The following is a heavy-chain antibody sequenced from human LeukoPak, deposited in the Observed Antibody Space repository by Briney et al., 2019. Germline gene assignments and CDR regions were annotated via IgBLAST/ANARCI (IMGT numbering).Heavy chain of an antibody. CDR2: IYHSGTT. V-gene: IGHV4-38-2*02. CDR1: GYSITSGYH. Sequence: SETLSLTCTVSGYSITSGYHWGWIRQPPGKGLEWIASIYHSGTTYYNPSLKSRITISLDTSKNQFSLNLNSVTAADTAVYYCARDFRGGTGGLDYWGQGTLVTASS. D-gene: IGHD3/OR15-3a*01. J-gene: IGHJ4*02. CDR3: ARDFRGGTGGLDY.